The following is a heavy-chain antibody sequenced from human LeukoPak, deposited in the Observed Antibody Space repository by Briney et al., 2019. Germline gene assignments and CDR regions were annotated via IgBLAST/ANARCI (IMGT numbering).Heavy chain of an antibody. D-gene: IGHD1-26*01. V-gene: IGHV4-39*01. CDR1: GGSISSSSYY. J-gene: IGHJ3*02. CDR2: IYYSGST. Sequence: SETLSLTCTVSGGSISSSSYYWGWIRQPPGKGLEWIGSIYYSGSTYYNPSLKSRVTISVDTSKNQFSLKLSSVTAADTAVYYCARRSGSYYHDAFDIWGQGTMVPVSS. CDR3: ARRSGSYYHDAFDI.